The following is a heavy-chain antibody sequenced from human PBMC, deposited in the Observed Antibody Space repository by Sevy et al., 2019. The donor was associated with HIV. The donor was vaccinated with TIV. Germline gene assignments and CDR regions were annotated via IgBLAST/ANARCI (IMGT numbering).Heavy chain of an antibody. CDR1: GFTFNNYA. Sequence: GGSLRLSCAASGFTFNNYAMNWVRQAPGKGLEWVSTIFGNGDVSISFGNGDVTYDADSVRGRFTISRDSSKNTLYLKMNSLRGEDTALYYSAGGRYDSSGSFDAFDIWGQGTMVTVSS. J-gene: IGHJ3*02. CDR3: AGGRYDSSGSFDAFDI. D-gene: IGHD3-22*01. CDR2: IFGNGDVSISFGNGDVT. V-gene: IGHV3-23*01.